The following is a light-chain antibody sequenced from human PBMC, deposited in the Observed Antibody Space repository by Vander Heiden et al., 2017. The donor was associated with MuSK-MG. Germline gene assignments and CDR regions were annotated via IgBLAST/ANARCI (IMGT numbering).Light chain of an antibody. V-gene: IGKV1-5*01. J-gene: IGKJ1*01. CDR3: QHQNGYLWT. CDR1: QSISRW. CDR2: DAS. Sequence: QMTQSPSPLSAYVGDRVTITCRARQSISRWLAWFQQNPGKAPKLLIYDASRLESGVPSRFSGSASGTEFTLTISILHPEDFATYYGQHQNGYLWTFGQGTKVEIK.